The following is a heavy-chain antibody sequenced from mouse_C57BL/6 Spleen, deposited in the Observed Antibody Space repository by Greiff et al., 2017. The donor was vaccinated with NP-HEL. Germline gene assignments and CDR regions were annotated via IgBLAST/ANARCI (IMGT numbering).Heavy chain of an antibody. Sequence: QVQLQQPGAELVRPGSSVKLSCKASGYTFTSYWMHWVKQRPIQGLEWIGNIDPSDSETHYNQKFKDKATLTVDKSSSTAYMQLSSLTSEDSSVYYGARGTTGALDYWGQGTTLTVSS. V-gene: IGHV1-52*01. D-gene: IGHD1-1*01. CDR1: GYTFTSYW. CDR3: ARGTTGALDY. J-gene: IGHJ2*01. CDR2: IDPSDSET.